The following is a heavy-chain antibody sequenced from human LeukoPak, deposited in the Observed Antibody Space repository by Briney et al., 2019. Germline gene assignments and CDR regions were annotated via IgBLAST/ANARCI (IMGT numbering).Heavy chain of an antibody. CDR3: ARTYYYGSSGQTPEFIWFYP. CDR2: IHHGGST. D-gene: IGHD3-22*01. Sequence: SETLSLTCAVYGGSFSGFYWRWVRQPAGEGLGWIGEIHHGGSTNYNPSLKSRVPISVDTSKNQFSLKLSSVTAADTAVYYCARTYYYGSSGQTPEFIWFYPWGQGTLVTVSS. V-gene: IGHV4-34*01. J-gene: IGHJ5*02. CDR1: GGSFSGFY.